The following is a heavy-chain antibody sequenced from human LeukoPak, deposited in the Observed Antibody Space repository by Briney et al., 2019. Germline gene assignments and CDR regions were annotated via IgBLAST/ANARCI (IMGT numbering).Heavy chain of an antibody. CDR3: ARLDSGSYYYFDY. V-gene: IGHV1-2*02. CDR2: INPNSGGT. J-gene: IGHJ4*02. D-gene: IGHD1-26*01. Sequence: GASVKVSCKASGYTFTGYYMHWVRQAPGQGLEWTGWINPNSGGTNYAQKFQGRVTMTRDTSISTAYMELSRLRSDDTAVYYCARLDSGSYYYFDYWGQGTLVTVSS. CDR1: GYTFTGYY.